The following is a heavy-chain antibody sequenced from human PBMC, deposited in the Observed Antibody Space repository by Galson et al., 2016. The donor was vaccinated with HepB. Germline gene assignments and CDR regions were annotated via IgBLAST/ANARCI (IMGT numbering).Heavy chain of an antibody. CDR2: ISGNAGST. Sequence: SLRLSCAASGFSFNNYAMNWVRQAPGKGLEWVSGISGNAGSTNYVDSVKGRFTISKDNSKNTLYLQMNSLRADDTAVYYCAKSLYGGNFWGQGTLVTVFS. J-gene: IGHJ4*02. D-gene: IGHD4-23*01. CDR3: AKSLYGGNF. CDR1: GFSFNNYA. V-gene: IGHV3-23*01.